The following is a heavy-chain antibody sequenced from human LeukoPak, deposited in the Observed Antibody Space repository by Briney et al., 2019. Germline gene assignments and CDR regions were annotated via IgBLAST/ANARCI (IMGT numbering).Heavy chain of an antibody. CDR2: ISGSGGST. D-gene: IGHD6-19*01. V-gene: IGHV3-23*01. CDR3: AKDPSSGWYFGY. Sequence: GGSLGLSCAASGFTFSSYAMSWVRQAPGKGLEWVSAISGSGGSTYYADSVKGRFTISRDNSKNTLYLQMNSLRAEDTAVYYCAKDPSSGWYFGYWGQGTLVTVSS. J-gene: IGHJ4*02. CDR1: GFTFSSYA.